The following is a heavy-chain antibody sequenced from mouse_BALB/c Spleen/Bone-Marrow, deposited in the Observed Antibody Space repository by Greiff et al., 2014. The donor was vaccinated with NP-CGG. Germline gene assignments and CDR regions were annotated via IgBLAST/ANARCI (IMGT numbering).Heavy chain of an antibody. D-gene: IGHD1-1*01. CDR3: AENDKTVVVDY. CDR1: GFSLTDYG. J-gene: IGHJ2*01. Sequence: QVQLKESGPGLVAPSQSLSITCTVSGFSLTDYGVSWIRQPPGKGLEWLGVVWGGGITYYNSTLKSRLSITKDNSKSQIFLKMNSLQTDDTAMSYCAENDKTVVVDYWGQGTTLTVSS. V-gene: IGHV2-6-5*01. CDR2: VWGGGIT.